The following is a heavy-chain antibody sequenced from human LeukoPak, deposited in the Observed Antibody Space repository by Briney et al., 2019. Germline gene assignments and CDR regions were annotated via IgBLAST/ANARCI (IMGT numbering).Heavy chain of an antibody. Sequence: GGSLRLSCAASGFTFSSYSMNWVRQAPGKGLEWVSSISSSSSYIYYADSVKGRFTISRDNAKNSLYLQMNSLRAEDTAVYYCAREAPSIAAAGTVFDYWGQGTLVTVSS. CDR1: GFTFSSYS. V-gene: IGHV3-21*01. J-gene: IGHJ4*02. CDR3: AREAPSIAAAGTVFDY. CDR2: ISSSSSYI. D-gene: IGHD6-13*01.